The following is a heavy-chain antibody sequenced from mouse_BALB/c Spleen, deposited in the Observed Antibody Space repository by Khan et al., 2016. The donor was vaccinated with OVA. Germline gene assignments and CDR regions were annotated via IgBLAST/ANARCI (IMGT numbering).Heavy chain of an antibody. D-gene: IGHD1-1*01. Sequence: EVKLLESGPGLVKPSQSLSLTCTVTGYSITSGYAWNWIRQFPGNKLEWMGYISYSGVTSYTPSLKSRNSITRDTSKNQFFLQLNSVTTEDTATYYCARGNYYGYYVDYWGQGTTLTVSS. V-gene: IGHV3-2*02. CDR2: ISYSGVT. CDR1: GYSITSGYA. J-gene: IGHJ2*01. CDR3: ARGNYYGYYVDY.